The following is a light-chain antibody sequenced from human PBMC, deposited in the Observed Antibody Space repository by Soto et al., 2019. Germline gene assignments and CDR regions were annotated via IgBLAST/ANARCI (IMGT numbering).Light chain of an antibody. V-gene: IGKV3-11*01. CDR1: QTVGSD. CDR3: QQRYNWPLT. Sequence: EIVLTQSPGTLSLSPGDRATLSCRASQTVGSDLAWYQQKPGQAPRLLIYDAFNRATGIPARFSGSGSGTDFTLTISSLEPEDFAVYYCQQRYNWPLTFGGGTKVEIK. J-gene: IGKJ4*01. CDR2: DAF.